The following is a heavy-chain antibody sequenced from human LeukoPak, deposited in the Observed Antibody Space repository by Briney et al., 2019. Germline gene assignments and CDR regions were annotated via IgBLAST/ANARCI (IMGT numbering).Heavy chain of an antibody. J-gene: IGHJ6*03. CDR3: ARVHGSGSYMDYFYYMDV. D-gene: IGHD3-10*01. V-gene: IGHV1-8*03. Sequence: ASVKVSCKASGYTFTSYDINWGRQATGQGLKWMGWMNPNSGNTGYAQKFQGRVTITRNTSISTAYMELSGLRSEDTAVYYCARVHGSGSYMDYFYYMDVWGKGTTVTVS. CDR2: MNPNSGNT. CDR1: GYTFTSYD.